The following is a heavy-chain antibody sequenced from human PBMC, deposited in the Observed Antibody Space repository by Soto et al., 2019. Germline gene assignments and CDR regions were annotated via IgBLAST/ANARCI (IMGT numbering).Heavy chain of an antibody. J-gene: IGHJ4*02. V-gene: IGHV4-34*01. D-gene: IGHD1-20*01. CDR3: ARGEVTGTPLWY. Sequence: SETLSLTCAVYGGSFSGYYWSWIRQPPGKGLEWVGEINHSGSTNYNPSLKSRVTISVDTSKNQFSLKLSSVTAADTAVYYCARGEVTGTPLWYWGQGTLVTVSS. CDR1: GGSFSGYY. CDR2: INHSGST.